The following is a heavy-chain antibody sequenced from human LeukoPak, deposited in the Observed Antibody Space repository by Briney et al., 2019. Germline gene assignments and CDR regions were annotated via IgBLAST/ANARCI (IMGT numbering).Heavy chain of an antibody. CDR1: GFTFSTYR. V-gene: IGHV3-21*01. CDR2: ISSSSSYI. J-gene: IGHJ4*02. D-gene: IGHD5-18*01. CDR3: ARDRSTNSYAEYFFDY. Sequence: GGSLRLSCAASGFTFSTYRMNWFGQAQGKGLEWVSSISSSSSYIYYADSVKGRFTISRDNAKNSLFLQMNSLRAEDTALYYCARDRSTNSYAEYFFDYWGQGTLVTVSS.